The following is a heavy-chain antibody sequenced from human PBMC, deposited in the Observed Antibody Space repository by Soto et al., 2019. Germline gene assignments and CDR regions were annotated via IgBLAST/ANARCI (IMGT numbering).Heavy chain of an antibody. D-gene: IGHD1-1*01. J-gene: IGHJ6*02. V-gene: IGHV1-69*12. CDR1: GGTFSTSA. Sequence: QVQLVQSGAEVKKPGSSVKVSCKASGGTFSTSAISWVRQAPGQGLEWVGGIMPVFPTPDYAQKFQGRVTITADXSXTXAXLELTSLRTDDTAVYYCARDKDRLQLGGNYYYILDVWGQGTAITVSS. CDR2: IMPVFPTP. CDR3: ARDKDRLQLGGNYYYILDV.